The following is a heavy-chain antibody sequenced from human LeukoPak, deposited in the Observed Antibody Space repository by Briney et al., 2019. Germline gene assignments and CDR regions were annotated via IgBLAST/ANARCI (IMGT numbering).Heavy chain of an antibody. J-gene: IGHJ6*02. Sequence: PGGSLRLSCAASGIIFSNYALNWVRQAPGKGLEWVSYISSSSSTIYYADSVKGRFTISRDNAKNSLYLQMNSLRDEDTAVYYCARGDDSSSWYANYYYGMDVWGQGTTVTVSS. CDR2: ISSSSSTI. CDR3: ARGDDSSSWYANYYYGMDV. V-gene: IGHV3-48*02. CDR1: GIIFSNYA. D-gene: IGHD6-13*01.